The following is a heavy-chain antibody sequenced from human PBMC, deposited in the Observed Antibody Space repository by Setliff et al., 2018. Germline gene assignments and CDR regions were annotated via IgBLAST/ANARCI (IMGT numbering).Heavy chain of an antibody. V-gene: IGHV1-2*06. CDR1: GYTFTAYY. J-gene: IGHJ3*01. CDR3: SKQGYSDSLYAFDV. D-gene: IGHD6-13*01. CDR2: IHPNTGST. Sequence: ASVKVSCKTSGYTFTAYYIYWVRQAPGHGLELMGRIHPNTGSTNYLQDFQGRVTITRDTSIYTVYMELTGLTSGDTAVYYCSKQGYSDSLYAFDVWGQGTVVTVSS.